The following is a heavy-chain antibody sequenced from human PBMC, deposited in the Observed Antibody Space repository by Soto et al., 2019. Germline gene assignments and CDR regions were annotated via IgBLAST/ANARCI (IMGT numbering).Heavy chain of an antibody. J-gene: IGHJ6*02. Sequence: PSETLSLTCAISGDSVSSNSAAWNWIRQSPSRGLEWLGRTYYRSKWYNDYAVSVKSRITINPDTSKNQFSLQLNSVTPEDTAVYYCARVGYCSSTSCYGYYYYGMDFWGQGTTVTVSS. V-gene: IGHV6-1*01. CDR1: GDSVSSNSAA. D-gene: IGHD2-2*01. CDR3: ARVGYCSSTSCYGYYYYGMDF. CDR2: TYYRSKWYN.